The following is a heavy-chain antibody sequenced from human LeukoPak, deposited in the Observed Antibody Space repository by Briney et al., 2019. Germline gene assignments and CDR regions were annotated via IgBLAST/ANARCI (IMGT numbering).Heavy chain of an antibody. Sequence: GGSLRLSCAASGFTFDDYAMHWVRQAPGKGLEWVSGISWNSGSIGYADSVKGRFTISRDNAKNSLYLQMNSLRAEDTALYYCAKDGSDYGDSWFDPWGQGTLVTVSS. CDR3: AKDGSDYGDSWFDP. V-gene: IGHV3-9*01. D-gene: IGHD4-17*01. CDR1: GFTFDDYA. CDR2: ISWNSGSI. J-gene: IGHJ5*02.